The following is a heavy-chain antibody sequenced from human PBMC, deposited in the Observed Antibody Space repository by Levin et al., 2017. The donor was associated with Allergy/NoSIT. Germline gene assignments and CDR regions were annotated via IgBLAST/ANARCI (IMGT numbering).Heavy chain of an antibody. CDR3: ARVGVVAATLYAFDI. CDR1: GGSISSYY. J-gene: IGHJ3*02. CDR2: IYYSGST. Sequence: SQTLSLTCTVSGGSISSYYWSWIRQPPGKGLEWIGYIYYSGSTNYNPSLKSRVTISVDTSKNQFSLKLSSVTAADTAVYYCARVGVVAATLYAFDIWGQGTMVTVSS. D-gene: IGHD2-15*01. V-gene: IGHV4-59*01.